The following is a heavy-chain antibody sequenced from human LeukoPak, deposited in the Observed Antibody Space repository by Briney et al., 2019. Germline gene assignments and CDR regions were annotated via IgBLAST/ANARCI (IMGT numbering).Heavy chain of an antibody. J-gene: IGHJ4*02. Sequence: PGGSLRLSCAASGFTFSGSAMHWVRQASGKGLEWVGRIRSKANSYATAYAASVKGRFTISRDDSKNTAYLQMNSLRAEDTAVYYCAKPHFGVHPGVWPYWGQGTLVTVSS. D-gene: IGHD3-10*01. CDR3: AKPHFGVHPGVWPY. CDR1: GFTFSGSA. V-gene: IGHV3-73*01. CDR2: IRSKANSYAT.